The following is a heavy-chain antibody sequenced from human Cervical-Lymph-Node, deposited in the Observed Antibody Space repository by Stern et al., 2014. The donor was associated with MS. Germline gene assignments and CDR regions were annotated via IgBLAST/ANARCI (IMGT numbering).Heavy chain of an antibody. Sequence: VQLVESGAEVKKPGASVKVSCKASGGTFSSYAISWGRQAPGQGLEWMGGIIPSFGTANYAQKFQGRVTITEDESTSTAYMELSSLRSEDTAVYYCARGELKEGLVRGMDVWGQGTTVTVSS. J-gene: IGHJ6*02. CDR2: IIPSFGTA. CDR1: GGTFSSYA. D-gene: IGHD1-26*01. V-gene: IGHV1-69*01. CDR3: ARGELKEGLVRGMDV.